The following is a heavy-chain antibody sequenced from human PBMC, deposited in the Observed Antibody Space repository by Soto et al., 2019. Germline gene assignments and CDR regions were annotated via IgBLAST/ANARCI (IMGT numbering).Heavy chain of an antibody. J-gene: IGHJ6*02. CDR3: ARARITMVREVIKYNMDV. CDR2: IYNSGST. V-gene: IGHV4-59*01. D-gene: IGHD3-10*01. Sequence: LSLTCTVSGGSISTYYWSWIRRPPGKGLEWIGYIYNSGSTHSNPSLQSRVTISVDTSKNQFSLKLSSVTAADTAIYYCARARITMVREVIKYNMDVWGQGTTVTVSS. CDR1: GGSISTYY.